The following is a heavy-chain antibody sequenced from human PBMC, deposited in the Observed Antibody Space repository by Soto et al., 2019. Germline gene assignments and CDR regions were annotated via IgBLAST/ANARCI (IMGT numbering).Heavy chain of an antibody. CDR2: IIPILGIA. D-gene: IGHD4-17*01. J-gene: IGHJ4*02. CDR1: GCTFSSYT. CDR3: ARDTPGSTVTTPLDY. Sequence: GASVKVSCKASGCTFSSYTISWVRQAPGQGLEWMGRIIPILGIANYAQKFQGRVTITADKSTSTAYMELSSLRSEDTAVYYCARDTPGSTVTTPLDYWGQGTLVTVSS. V-gene: IGHV1-69*04.